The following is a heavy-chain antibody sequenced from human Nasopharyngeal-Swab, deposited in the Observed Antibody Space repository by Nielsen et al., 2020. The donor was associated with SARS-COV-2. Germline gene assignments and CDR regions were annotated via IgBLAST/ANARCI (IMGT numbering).Heavy chain of an antibody. CDR2: IYPGDSDT. D-gene: IGHD5-18*01. CDR3: ARANRGYSYGYSTGGYYYYGMDV. V-gene: IGHV5-51*01. J-gene: IGHJ6*02. Sequence: GESLKISCKGSGCSFTSYWIGWVRQMPGKGLEWVGIIYPGDSDTKYSPSFQGQVTISADKSISTAYLQWSSLKASDTAMYYCARANRGYSYGYSTGGYYYYGMDVWGQGTTVTVSS. CDR1: GCSFTSYW.